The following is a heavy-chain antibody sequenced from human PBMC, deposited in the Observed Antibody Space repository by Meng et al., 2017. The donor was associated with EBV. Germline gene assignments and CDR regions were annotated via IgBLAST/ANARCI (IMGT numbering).Heavy chain of an antibody. D-gene: IGHD6-13*01. Sequence: QLVQSWAEVEKPGSSVKVSCQASGGTFSSYAISWVRQAPGQGLEWMGGIIPIFGTANYAQKFQGRVTITADKSTSTAYMELSSLRSEDTAVYYCARAEIAAAGRLDYWGQGTLVTVSS. CDR1: GGTFSSYA. J-gene: IGHJ4*02. V-gene: IGHV1-69*06. CDR2: IIPIFGTA. CDR3: ARAEIAAAGRLDY.